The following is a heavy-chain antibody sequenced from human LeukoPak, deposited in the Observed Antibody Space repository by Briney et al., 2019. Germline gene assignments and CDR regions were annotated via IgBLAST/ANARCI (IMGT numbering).Heavy chain of an antibody. CDR2: IYTSENT. CDR3: AREGDYGDYSKSFDYMDV. V-gene: IGHV4-4*07. J-gene: IGHJ6*03. CDR1: GGYIGSYY. Sequence: SETLSLTCTVSGGYIGSYYWSWIRQPAGKGLEWIGRIYTSENTDYNPSLKSRVTMSVDMSTSQFSLRLTSVTAADTAVYYCAREGDYGDYSKSFDYMDVWGTGNPVTVSS. D-gene: IGHD4-17*01.